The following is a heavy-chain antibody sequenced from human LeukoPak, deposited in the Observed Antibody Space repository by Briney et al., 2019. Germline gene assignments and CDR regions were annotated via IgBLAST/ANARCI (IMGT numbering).Heavy chain of an antibody. CDR3: ARGSREYGMDV. V-gene: IGHV3-13*01. CDR2: IGTAGDT. J-gene: IGHJ6*02. CDR1: GFTFSNAW. Sequence: GGSLRLSCAASGFTFSNAWMSWVRQAPGKGLEWVSAIGTAGDTYYPGSVKGRFTISRENAKNSLYLQMNSLRAGDTAVYYCARGSREYGMDVWGQGTTVTVSS.